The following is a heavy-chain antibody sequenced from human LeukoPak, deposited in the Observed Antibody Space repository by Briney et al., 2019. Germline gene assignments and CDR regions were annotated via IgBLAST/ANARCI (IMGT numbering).Heavy chain of an antibody. CDR3: AKDSVFHGGNSDYYYYMDV. J-gene: IGHJ6*03. D-gene: IGHD4-23*01. CDR2: ISSSGSTI. Sequence: PGGSLRLSCAASGFTFSSYEMNWVRQAPGKGLEWVSYISSSGSTIYYADSVKGRFTISRDNAKNSLYLQMNSLRAEDTALYYCAKDSVFHGGNSDYYYYMDVWGKGTTVTISS. CDR1: GFTFSSYE. V-gene: IGHV3-48*03.